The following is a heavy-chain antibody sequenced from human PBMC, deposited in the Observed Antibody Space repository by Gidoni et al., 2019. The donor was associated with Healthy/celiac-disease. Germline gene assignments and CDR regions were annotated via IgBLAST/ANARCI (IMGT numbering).Heavy chain of an antibody. J-gene: IGHJ5*02. D-gene: IGHD3-9*01. Sequence: QVQLQQWGAGLLKPSETLSLTCAVYGGSFSGYYWSWIRQPPGKGLEWIGEINHSGSTNYNPSLKSRVTISVDTSKNQFSLKLSSVTAADTAVYYCARKPRLRYFVSRPTNWFDPWGQGTLVTVSS. V-gene: IGHV4-34*01. CDR1: GGSFSGYY. CDR2: INHSGST. CDR3: ARKPRLRYFVSRPTNWFDP.